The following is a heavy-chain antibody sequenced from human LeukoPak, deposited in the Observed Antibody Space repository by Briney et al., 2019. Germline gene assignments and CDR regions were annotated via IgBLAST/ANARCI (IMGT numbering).Heavy chain of an antibody. Sequence: PSETLSLTCTVSGGSISSSSYYWGWIRQPPGKGLEWIGSIYYSGSTYYNPSLKSRVTISVDTSKNQFSLKLSSVTAADTAVYYCARHDTVVTPYYFDYWGQGTLATVSS. J-gene: IGHJ4*02. CDR2: IYYSGST. CDR3: ARHDTVVTPYYFDY. V-gene: IGHV4-39*01. CDR1: GGSISSSSYY. D-gene: IGHD4-23*01.